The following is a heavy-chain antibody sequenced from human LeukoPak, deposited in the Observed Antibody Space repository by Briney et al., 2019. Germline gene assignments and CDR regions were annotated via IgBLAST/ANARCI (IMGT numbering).Heavy chain of an antibody. V-gene: IGHV3-30*04. Sequence: GGSLRLSCAASGFSFSSHAMHWVRQAPGKGLEWVAVISNDGSNKYYAGFVKGRFTISRDNSRNTLYLQMNSLRAEDTAVYYCARDGPGSSHYFDYWGQGALVTVSS. CDR2: ISNDGSNK. J-gene: IGHJ4*02. CDR1: GFSFSSHA. CDR3: ARDGPGSSHYFDY. D-gene: IGHD6-13*01.